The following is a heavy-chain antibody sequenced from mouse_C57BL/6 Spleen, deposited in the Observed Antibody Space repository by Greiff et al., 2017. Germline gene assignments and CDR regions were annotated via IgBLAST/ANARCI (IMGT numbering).Heavy chain of an antibody. J-gene: IGHJ2*01. CDR1: GYTFTSYT. CDR2: INPSSGYT. Sequence: QVQLKESGAELARPGASVKMSCKASGYTFTSYTMHWVKQRPGQGLEWIGYINPSSGYTKYNQKFKDKATLTADKSSSTAYMQLSSLTSEDSAVYYCAREVTAVVAFDGWGQGTTLTVSS. D-gene: IGHD1-1*01. CDR3: AREVTAVVAFDG. V-gene: IGHV1-4*01.